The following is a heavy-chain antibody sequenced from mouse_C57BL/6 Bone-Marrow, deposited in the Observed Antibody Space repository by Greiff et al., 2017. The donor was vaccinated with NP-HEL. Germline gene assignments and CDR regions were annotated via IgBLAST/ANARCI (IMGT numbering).Heavy chain of an antibody. CDR2: FYPGSGSI. CDR1: GYTFTEYT. J-gene: IGHJ3*01. Sequence: VKLQESGAELVKPGASVKLSCKASGYTFTEYTIHWVKQRSGQGLEWIGWFYPGSGSIKYNEKFKDKATLTADKSSSTVYMELSRLTSEDSAVYFCARHEDHRVYDGYPFAYWGQGTLVTVSA. V-gene: IGHV1-62-2*01. CDR3: ARHEDHRVYDGYPFAY. D-gene: IGHD2-3*01.